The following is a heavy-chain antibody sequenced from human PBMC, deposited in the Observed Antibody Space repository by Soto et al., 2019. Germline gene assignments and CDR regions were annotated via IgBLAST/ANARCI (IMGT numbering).Heavy chain of an antibody. D-gene: IGHD2-2*01. CDR2: IYYSGST. J-gene: IGHJ4*02. CDR1: GGSISSGGYY. V-gene: IGHV4-31*03. CDR3: ARARTVPAAMRNFDY. Sequence: SETLSLTCTVSGGSISSGGYYWSWIRQHPGKGLEWIGYIYYSGSTYYNPSLKSRVTISVDTSKNQFSLKLSSVTAADTAVYYCARARTVPAAMRNFDYWGQETLVTVSS.